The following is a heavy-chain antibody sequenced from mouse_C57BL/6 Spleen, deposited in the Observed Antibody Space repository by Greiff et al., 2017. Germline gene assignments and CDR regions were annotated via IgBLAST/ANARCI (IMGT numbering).Heavy chain of an antibody. CDR3: VRHSYDGYYEYYAMDY. CDR2: IRSKSNNYAT. CDR1: GFSFNTYA. J-gene: IGHJ4*01. D-gene: IGHD2-3*01. V-gene: IGHV10-1*01. Sequence: EVQGVESGGGLVQPKGSLKLSCAASGFSFNTYAMNWVRQAPGKGLEWVARIRSKSNNYATYYADSVKDRFTISRDDSESMLYLQMNNLKTEDTAMYYCVRHSYDGYYEYYAMDYWGQGTSVTVSA.